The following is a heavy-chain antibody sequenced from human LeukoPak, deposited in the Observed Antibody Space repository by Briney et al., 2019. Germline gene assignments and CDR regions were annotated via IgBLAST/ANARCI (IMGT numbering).Heavy chain of an antibody. D-gene: IGHD3-10*02. J-gene: IGHJ6*04. CDR3: AELGITMIGGV. CDR1: GFTFSSYE. V-gene: IGHV3-48*03. Sequence: PAESLRLSCAASGFTFSSYEMNWVRQAPGKGLGWVSYISSSGSTIYYADSVKGRFTISRDNAKNSLYLQMISLRAEDTAVYYCAELGITMIGGVWGKGTTVTISS. CDR2: ISSSGSTI.